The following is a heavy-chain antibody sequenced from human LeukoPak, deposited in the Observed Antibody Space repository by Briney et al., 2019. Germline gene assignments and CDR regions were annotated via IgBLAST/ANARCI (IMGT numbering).Heavy chain of an antibody. CDR2: INHSGST. Sequence: PSETLSLTXAVYGGSLSDYSWSWIRQPPGKGLEWLGEINHSGSTNYNPSLKSRVTISVDTSKNQFSLKLSSVTAADTAFYYCARVPGRPAAVFDYWGQGTLVTVSS. CDR1: GGSLSDYS. CDR3: ARVPGRPAAVFDY. J-gene: IGHJ4*02. D-gene: IGHD2-2*01. V-gene: IGHV4-34*01.